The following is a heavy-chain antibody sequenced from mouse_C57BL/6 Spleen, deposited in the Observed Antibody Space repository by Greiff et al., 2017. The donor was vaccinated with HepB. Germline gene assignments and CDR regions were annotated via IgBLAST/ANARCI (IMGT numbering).Heavy chain of an antibody. D-gene: IGHD1-1*01. CDR3: TDYCGSSGGFAY. J-gene: IGHJ3*01. V-gene: IGHV1-15*01. CDR1: GYTFTDYE. Sequence: QVQLQQSGAELVRPGASVTLSCKASGYTFTDYEMHWVKQTPVHGLEWIGAIDPETGGTAYNQKFKGKAILTADKSSSTAYMELRSLTSEDSAVYYCTDYCGSSGGFAYWGQGTLVTVSA. CDR2: IDPETGGT.